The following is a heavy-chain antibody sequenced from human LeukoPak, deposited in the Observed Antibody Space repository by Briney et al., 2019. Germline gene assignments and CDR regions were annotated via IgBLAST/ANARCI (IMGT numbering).Heavy chain of an antibody. Sequence: GGSLRLSCVGFGFTFRSHAMHWVRQAPGKGLEWVSGISWISGSIGYADSVKGRFTISRDNAKNSLYLQMNSLRAEDTALYYCAKGSGSGSYSGVDSWGQGTLVTVSS. CDR1: GFTFRSHA. J-gene: IGHJ5*01. CDR3: AKGSGSGSYSGVDS. D-gene: IGHD3-10*01. V-gene: IGHV3-9*01. CDR2: ISWISGSI.